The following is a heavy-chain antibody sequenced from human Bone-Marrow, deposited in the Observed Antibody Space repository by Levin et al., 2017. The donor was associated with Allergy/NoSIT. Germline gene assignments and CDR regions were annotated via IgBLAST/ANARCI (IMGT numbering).Heavy chain of an antibody. CDR2: ISNDGSNK. V-gene: IGHV3-30*18. Sequence: GESLKISCAASGFIFGSDGMHWVRQAPGKGLEWVALISNDGSNKFYADPVKGRFTISRDNTKNTLYLQMNNLRPNDTAVYYCAKERFLLDYWGQGTLVTVSS. CDR3: AKERFLLDY. D-gene: IGHD3-16*01. J-gene: IGHJ4*02. CDR1: GFIFGSDG.